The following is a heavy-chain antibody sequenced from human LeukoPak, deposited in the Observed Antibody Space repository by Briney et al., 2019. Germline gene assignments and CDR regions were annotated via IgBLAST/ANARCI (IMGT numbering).Heavy chain of an antibody. Sequence: SETLSLTCTVSGGSISSYYWSWIRQPPGKGLEWIGYIYYSGSTNYNPSLKSRVTISVGTSKNQFSLKLSSVTAADTAVYYCASLGSSGYLDYWGQGTLVTVSS. J-gene: IGHJ4*02. CDR3: ASLGSSGYLDY. D-gene: IGHD3-22*01. CDR2: IYYSGST. V-gene: IGHV4-59*01. CDR1: GGSISSYY.